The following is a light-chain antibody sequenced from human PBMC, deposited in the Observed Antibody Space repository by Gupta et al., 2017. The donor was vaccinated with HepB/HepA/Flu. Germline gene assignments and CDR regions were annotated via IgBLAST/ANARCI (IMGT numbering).Light chain of an antibody. CDR2: EVN. V-gene: IGLV2-23*02. CDR1: RSDVGSYNL. CDR3: CSYASTTVV. Sequence: HSALTQPASVSGSPGQSITISCTGTRSDVGSYNLVSWYQQHPGKAPKLMIYEVNKWPSGVSNRFSGSKSGNTASLTISGLQAEDEDDYYCCSYASTTVVFGGGTKLTVL. J-gene: IGLJ2*01.